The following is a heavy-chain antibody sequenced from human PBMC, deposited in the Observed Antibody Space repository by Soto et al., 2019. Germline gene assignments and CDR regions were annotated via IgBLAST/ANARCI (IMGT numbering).Heavy chain of an antibody. J-gene: IGHJ4*02. CDR3: AKDRSGYDRGAFDY. Sequence: QVQLVESGGGVVQPGRSLRLSRAASGFTFSSYGMHWVRQAPGKGLEWVAVISYDGSNKYYADSVKGRFTISRDNSKNTLYLQMNSLRAEDTAVYYCAKDRSGYDRGAFDYWGQGTLVTVSS. CDR1: GFTFSSYG. D-gene: IGHD5-12*01. CDR2: ISYDGSNK. V-gene: IGHV3-30*18.